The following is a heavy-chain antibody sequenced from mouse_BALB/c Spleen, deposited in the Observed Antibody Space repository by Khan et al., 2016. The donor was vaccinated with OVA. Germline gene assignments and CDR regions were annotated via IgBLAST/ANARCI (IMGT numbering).Heavy chain of an antibody. V-gene: IGHV2-2*02. CDR3: ARTYFSDGNYGDYYTMDY. J-gene: IGHJ4*01. CDR2: IWSGGST. Sequence: QVQLQQSGPGLVQPSQSLSITCTVSGFSLTSYGVPWVRQSPGKGLEWLGVIWSGGSTDYNSAFISRLTISKDNSKSQVFFKMNSLQANDTAIYYLARTYFSDGNYGDYYTMDYWGQGTSVTVSS. D-gene: IGHD2-1*01. CDR1: GFSLTSYG.